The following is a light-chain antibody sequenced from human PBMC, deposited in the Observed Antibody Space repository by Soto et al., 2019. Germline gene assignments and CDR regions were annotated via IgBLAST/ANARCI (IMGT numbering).Light chain of an antibody. V-gene: IGLV2-23*01. CDR3: CSYAGSSTLI. Sequence: QSALTQPASVSGSPGQSITISCTGTSSDIGSYDLVSWYQRHPGKAPKLMIHEDSKRPSGVSNRFSGSKSGSTASLTISGLQAEDEADYYCCSYAGSSTLIFGGGTQLTV. CDR2: EDS. J-gene: IGLJ2*01. CDR1: SSDIGSYDL.